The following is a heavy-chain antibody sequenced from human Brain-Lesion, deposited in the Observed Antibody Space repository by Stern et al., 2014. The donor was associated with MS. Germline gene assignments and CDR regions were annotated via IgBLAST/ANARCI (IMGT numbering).Heavy chain of an antibody. CDR3: ARGLYYFDY. CDR1: GFTFSAYG. J-gene: IGHJ4*02. V-gene: IGHV3-33*01. Sequence: VQLVESGGGVVQPGRSLRLSCAASGFTFSAYGMHWVRQAPGKGLGWVAVIWFDGSTKYYADSVKGRFTISRDNSKNTLYLQLNSLRAEDTAVFYCARGLYYFDYWGRGTLVTVSS. CDR2: IWFDGSTK.